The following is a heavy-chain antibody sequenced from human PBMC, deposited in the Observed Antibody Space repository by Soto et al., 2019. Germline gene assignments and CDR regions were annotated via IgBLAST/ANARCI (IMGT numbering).Heavy chain of an antibody. Sequence: PGGSLRLSCAASGFTFNSYGIHWVRQAPGKGLEWVSFISTTSTPIYYADSVKGRFTISRDNVKNSLYLQMNSLRAEDTAVYYCARYDYGNYGGAFDIWGQGTVVTV. V-gene: IGHV3-48*01. J-gene: IGHJ3*02. CDR1: GFTFNSYG. CDR2: ISTTSTPI. CDR3: ARYDYGNYGGAFDI. D-gene: IGHD4-17*01.